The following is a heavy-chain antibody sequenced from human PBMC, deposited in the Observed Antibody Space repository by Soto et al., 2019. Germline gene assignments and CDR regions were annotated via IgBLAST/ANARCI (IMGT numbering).Heavy chain of an antibody. Sequence: SQTLSLTDASSGGSLSINTAALNWFSSSPSRGLEWLGRTYYRSNWRHDYAVSVKSRITVNPDTSKNHFSLQLNSVTPDDTAVYYCARGVAGSGFDLWGQGTLVTVSS. CDR3: ARGVAGSGFDL. CDR2: TYYRSNWRH. D-gene: IGHD6-19*01. V-gene: IGHV6-1*01. CDR1: GGSLSINTAA. J-gene: IGHJ4*02.